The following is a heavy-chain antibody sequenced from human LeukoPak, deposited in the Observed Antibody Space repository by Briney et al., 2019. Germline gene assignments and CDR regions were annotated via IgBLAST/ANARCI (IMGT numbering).Heavy chain of an antibody. J-gene: IGHJ5*02. V-gene: IGHV4-34*08. CDR1: GFTFSSYA. CDR2: INHSGST. D-gene: IGHD2-2*01. Sequence: GSLRLSCAASGFTFSSYAMSWVRQPPGKGLEWIGEINHSGSTNYNPSLKSRVTISVDTSKNQFSLKLSSVTAADTAVYYCATRGDIVVVPAATNWFDPWGQGTLVTVSS. CDR3: ATRGDIVVVPAATNWFDP.